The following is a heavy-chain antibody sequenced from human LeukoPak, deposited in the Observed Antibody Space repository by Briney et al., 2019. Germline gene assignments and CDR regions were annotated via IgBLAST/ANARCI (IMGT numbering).Heavy chain of an antibody. V-gene: IGHV5-10-1*01. J-gene: IGHJ4*02. CDR2: IDPSDSYT. CDR3: ARHGRWFGELYPFDY. D-gene: IGHD3-10*01. CDR1: GYSFTSYW. Sequence: GESLKISCKGSGYSFTSYWISWVRQMTGKGLEWMGRIDPSDSYTNYSPSFQGHVTISADKSISTAYLQWSSLKASDTAMYYCARHGRWFGELYPFDYWGQGTLVTVSS.